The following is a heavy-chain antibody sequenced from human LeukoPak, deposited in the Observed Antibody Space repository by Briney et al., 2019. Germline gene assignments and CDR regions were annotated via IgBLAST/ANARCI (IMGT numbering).Heavy chain of an antibody. Sequence: ASVKVSCKASGYTFTSYDINWVRQATGQGLEWLGRLNPNSGDTGYAQKFQGRVTMTRNTSISTAYMELSSLRSEDTAMYYCARGDDSGYYDYFDYWGQGALVTVSS. CDR3: ARGDDSGYYDYFDY. CDR2: LNPNSGDT. V-gene: IGHV1-8*01. D-gene: IGHD3-22*01. CDR1: GYTFTSYD. J-gene: IGHJ4*02.